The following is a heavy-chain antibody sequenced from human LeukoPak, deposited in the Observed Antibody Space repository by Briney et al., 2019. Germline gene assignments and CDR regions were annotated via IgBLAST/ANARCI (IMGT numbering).Heavy chain of an antibody. J-gene: IGHJ4*02. D-gene: IGHD4-11*01. CDR3: ARRLLRSMTNLDY. CDR2: INHSGST. Sequence: SETLSLTCAVYGGSFSGYYWSWIRQPPGKGLEWIGEINHSGSTNYNPSLKSRVTISVDTSKNQFSLKLSSVTAADTAVYYCARRLLRSMTNLDYWGQGTLVTVSS. CDR1: GGSFSGYY. V-gene: IGHV4-34*01.